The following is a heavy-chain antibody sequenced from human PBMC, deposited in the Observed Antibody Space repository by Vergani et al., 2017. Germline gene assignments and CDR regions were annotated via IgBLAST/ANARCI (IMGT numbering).Heavy chain of an antibody. D-gene: IGHD1-14*01. V-gene: IGHV3-30-3*01. Sequence: QVQLVESGRGVVQPGRSLRLSCAASGFTFSSYAMHWVRQAPGKGLEWVAVISYDGSNKYYADSVKGRFTISRDNSKNTLYLQMNSLRAEDTAVYYCARETAQYFDYWGQGTLVTVSS. CDR1: GFTFSSYA. CDR3: ARETAQYFDY. J-gene: IGHJ4*02. CDR2: ISYDGSNK.